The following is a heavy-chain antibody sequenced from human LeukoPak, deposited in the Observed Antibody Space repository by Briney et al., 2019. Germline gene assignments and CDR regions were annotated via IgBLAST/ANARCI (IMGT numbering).Heavy chain of an antibody. CDR2: IYTSGST. Sequence: SQTLSLTCTVSGGSISSGSYYWSWIRQPAGKGLEWIGRIYTSGSTNYNPSLKSRVTISVDTSKNQFSLKLSSVTAADTAVYYCARERVDTDFDYWGQGTLVTVSS. CDR3: ARERVDTDFDY. V-gene: IGHV4-61*02. D-gene: IGHD5-18*01. CDR1: GGSISSGSYY. J-gene: IGHJ4*02.